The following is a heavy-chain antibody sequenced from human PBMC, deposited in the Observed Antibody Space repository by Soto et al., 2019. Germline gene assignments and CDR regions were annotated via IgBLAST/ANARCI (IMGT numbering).Heavy chain of an antibody. D-gene: IGHD6-13*01. CDR2: ISYDGSNK. Sequence: QVQLVESGGGVVQPGRSLRLSCAASGFTFSSYAMHWVRQAPGKGLEWVAVISYDGSNKYYADSVKGRFTISRDNSKNTLYLQMNSLRAEDTAVYYCARDDGAAGSPFDYWGQGTLVTVSS. J-gene: IGHJ4*02. CDR1: GFTFSSYA. CDR3: ARDDGAAGSPFDY. V-gene: IGHV3-30*14.